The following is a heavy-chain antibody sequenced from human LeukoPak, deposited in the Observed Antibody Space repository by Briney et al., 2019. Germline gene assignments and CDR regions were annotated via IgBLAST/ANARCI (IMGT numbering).Heavy chain of an antibody. V-gene: IGHV4-59*01. CDR1: GCSISDYY. D-gene: IGHD3-10*01. J-gene: IGHJ5*02. CDR3: ARDRGGPGRFDP. Sequence: SETLSLTCTVSGCSISDYYWSWIRQPPGKGLEWIGYINYNGGTKYNASLKGRVLISLDTSKNQVSLKMTSVTAADTAVYYCARDRGGPGRFDPWGQGTLVTVSS. CDR2: INYNGGT.